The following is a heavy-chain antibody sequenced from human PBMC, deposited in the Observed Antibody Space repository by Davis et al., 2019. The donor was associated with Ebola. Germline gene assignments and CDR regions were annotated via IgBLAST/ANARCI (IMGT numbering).Heavy chain of an antibody. Sequence: SLKIPCAASGFIFSSYAMSWVRQAPGKGLELVSSISVRSITYHADSVKGRFTISRDNSKNTLYLQMNSLRAEDTAVYYCAKVHPPTTVTTGWFDPRGQGTLVTVSS. V-gene: IGHV3-23*01. J-gene: IGHJ5*02. CDR3: AKVHPPTTVTTGWFDP. D-gene: IGHD4-17*01. CDR2: ISVRSIT. CDR1: GFIFSSYA.